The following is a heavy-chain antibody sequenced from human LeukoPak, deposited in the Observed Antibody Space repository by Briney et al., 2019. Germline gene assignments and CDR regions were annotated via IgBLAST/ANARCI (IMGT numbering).Heavy chain of an antibody. CDR1: GGSISSSSYY. V-gene: IGHV4-39*07. J-gene: IGHJ6*03. CDR2: INHSGST. Sequence: SETLSLTCTVSGGSISSSSYYWSWIRQPPGKGLEWIGEINHSGSTNYNPSLKSRVSLSVDTSKNQFSLKLSSVTAADTAVYYCARLREMATITDYYYYMDVWGKGTTVTISS. CDR3: ARLREMATITDYYYYMDV. D-gene: IGHD5-24*01.